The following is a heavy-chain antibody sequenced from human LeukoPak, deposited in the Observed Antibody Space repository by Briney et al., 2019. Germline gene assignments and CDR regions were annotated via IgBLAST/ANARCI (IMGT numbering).Heavy chain of an antibody. J-gene: IGHJ3*02. V-gene: IGHV3-7*01. CDR1: GLTFSRYW. CDR2: IKQDGSET. Sequence: GGSLRLSCAASGLTFSRYWMTWVRQAPGKGLEWVANIKQDGSETYYVDSVKGRFTISRDNAKSSLYLQVNSLRAEDTAVYFCARDPGPSTAAWGAFDIWGQGTVVTVSS. D-gene: IGHD6-6*01. CDR3: ARDPGPSTAAWGAFDI.